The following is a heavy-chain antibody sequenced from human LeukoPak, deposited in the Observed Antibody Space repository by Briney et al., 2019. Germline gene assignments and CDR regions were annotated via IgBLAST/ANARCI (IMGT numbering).Heavy chain of an antibody. CDR2: INPNSGGT. CDR1: GYTFTGYY. Sequence: ASVKVSCKASGYTFTGYYMHWVRQAPGQGLEWMGWINPNSGGTNYAQKFQGRVTMTRDTSISTAYMELSRLRSDDTAVYYCARAEYCSGGSCTMSFWLDGMDVWGQGTTVTVSS. J-gene: IGHJ6*02. CDR3: ARAEYCSGGSCTMSFWLDGMDV. D-gene: IGHD2-15*01. V-gene: IGHV1-2*02.